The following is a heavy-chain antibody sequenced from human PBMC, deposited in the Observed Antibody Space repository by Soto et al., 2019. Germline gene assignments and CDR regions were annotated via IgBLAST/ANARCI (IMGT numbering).Heavy chain of an antibody. CDR2: INHSGST. Sequence: SETLSLTCAVYGGSFSGYYWSWIRQPPGKGLEWIGEINHSGSTNYNPSLKSRVTISVDTSKNQFSLKLSSVTAADTAVYYCASSGYYCDSSGYLRFDPWGQGTLVTVSS. V-gene: IGHV4-34*01. CDR1: GGSFSGYY. J-gene: IGHJ5*02. D-gene: IGHD3-22*01. CDR3: ASSGYYCDSSGYLRFDP.